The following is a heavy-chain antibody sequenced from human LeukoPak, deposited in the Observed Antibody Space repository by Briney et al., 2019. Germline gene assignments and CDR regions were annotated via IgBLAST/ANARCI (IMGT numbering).Heavy chain of an antibody. CDR1: GFTFNSYG. Sequence: GGSLRLSCAASGFTFNSYGMHWVRQAPGKGLEWVAFIRYDGSNKYYADSVKGRFTISRDNSKNTLYLQMNSLRAEDTAVYYCAKGVTYYYGSGSSHFDYWGQGTLVTVSS. V-gene: IGHV3-30*02. CDR3: AKGVTYYYGSGSSHFDY. J-gene: IGHJ4*02. CDR2: IRYDGSNK. D-gene: IGHD3-10*01.